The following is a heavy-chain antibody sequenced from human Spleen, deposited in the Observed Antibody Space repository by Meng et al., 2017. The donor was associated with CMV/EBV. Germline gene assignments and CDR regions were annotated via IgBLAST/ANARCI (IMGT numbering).Heavy chain of an antibody. Sequence: ASVKVSCKTSGYTFNSYGITWVRQAPGQGLEWMAWISAYNGNTNYAQKLQGRLTVTTDTSTSTAYMELRSLRSDDTAVYYCAREYDSSGNYGMDVWGQGTTVTVSS. CDR2: ISAYNGNT. J-gene: IGHJ6*02. CDR3: AREYDSSGNYGMDV. D-gene: IGHD3-22*01. CDR1: GYTFNSYG. V-gene: IGHV1-18*01.